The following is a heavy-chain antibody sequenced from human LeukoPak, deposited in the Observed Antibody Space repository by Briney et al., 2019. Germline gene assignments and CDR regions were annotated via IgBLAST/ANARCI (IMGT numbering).Heavy chain of an antibody. V-gene: IGHV5-51*01. CDR3: ARWNSDYDILTGYYMATRDY. CDR2: IYPGDSDT. D-gene: IGHD3-9*01. Sequence: GESLKISCKGSGYSFTSYWIGWVRQMPGKGLEWMGIIYPGDSDTRYSPSFQGQVTISADKSISTAYLQWSSLKASDTAMYYCARWNSDYDILTGYYMATRDYWGQGTLVTVSS. CDR1: GYSFTSYW. J-gene: IGHJ4*02.